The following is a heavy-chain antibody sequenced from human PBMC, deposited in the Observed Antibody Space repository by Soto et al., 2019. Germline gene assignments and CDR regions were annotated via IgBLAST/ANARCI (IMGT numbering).Heavy chain of an antibody. CDR2: MQPSSGRT. CDR3: ARGGTAGVDY. J-gene: IGHJ4*02. CDR1: GYSFTSLD. Sequence: QVQLVQSGAEVREPGASVKVSCKASGYSFTSLDINWVRQTTGQGLEWMGWMQPSSGRTGYAQKFQGRVTMTRDTSINTAYMELSSLTSDDTACYYCARGGTAGVDYWGQGNLVNFAS. D-gene: IGHD1-26*01. V-gene: IGHV1-8*01.